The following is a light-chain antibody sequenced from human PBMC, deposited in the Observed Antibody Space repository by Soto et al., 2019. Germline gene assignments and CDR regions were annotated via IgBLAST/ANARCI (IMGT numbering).Light chain of an antibody. V-gene: IGLV2-14*03. CDR1: SSDVGGYNY. J-gene: IGLJ1*01. Sequence: QSVLTQPASVSGSPGQSITISCTGTSSDVGGYNYVSWYQQHPGKAPKLMSYEVSNRPSGDSDRFSGSKSGNTASLTISGLQAEDEADYYCSSYTSSSTAYGFGSGTKVTVL. CDR2: EVS. CDR3: SSYTSSSTAYG.